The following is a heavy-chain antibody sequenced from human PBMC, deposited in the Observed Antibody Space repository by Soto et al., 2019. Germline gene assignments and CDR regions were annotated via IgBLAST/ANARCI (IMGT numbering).Heavy chain of an antibody. CDR3: ARTIRYFDWLLSHLDY. CDR2: ISATGGST. V-gene: IGHV3-23*01. J-gene: IGHJ4*02. Sequence: GGSLRLSCAASGFTFNNYAMNWVRQAPGKGLEWVATISATGGSTYYADSVKGRFTISRDNSKNTLYLQMNGLRVEDTAVYYCARTIRYFDWLLSHLDYWGQGALVTVSS. CDR1: GFTFNNYA. D-gene: IGHD3-9*01.